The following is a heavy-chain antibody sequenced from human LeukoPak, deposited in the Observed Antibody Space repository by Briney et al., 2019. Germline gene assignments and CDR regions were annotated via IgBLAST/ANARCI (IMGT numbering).Heavy chain of an antibody. CDR1: GGSFSGYY. Sequence: SETLSLTCAVYGGSFSGYYWSWIRQPPGKGVEWIGEINHSGSTNYNLSLKSRVTISVDTSKNQFSLKLSSVTAADTAVYYCAIHIVVVPAAKKKNWFDPWGQGTLVTVSS. V-gene: IGHV4-34*01. D-gene: IGHD2-2*01. CDR2: INHSGST. J-gene: IGHJ5*02. CDR3: AIHIVVVPAAKKKNWFDP.